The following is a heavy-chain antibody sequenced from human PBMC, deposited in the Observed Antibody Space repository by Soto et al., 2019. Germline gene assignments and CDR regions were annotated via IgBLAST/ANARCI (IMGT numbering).Heavy chain of an antibody. D-gene: IGHD3-10*01. J-gene: IGHJ6*02. V-gene: IGHV3-23*01. CDR2: ISSTAGRTS. CDR3: AKGVLSFHYGMEV. Sequence: PGESLKISCATSGSTFNTYPMTWVRQAPGKGLEWVSSISSTAGRTSSYADSVKGRFAISRDFSDNTVYLQMNNLRVDDTAVYFCAKGVLSFHYGMEVWGQGTTVTV. CDR1: GSTFNTYP.